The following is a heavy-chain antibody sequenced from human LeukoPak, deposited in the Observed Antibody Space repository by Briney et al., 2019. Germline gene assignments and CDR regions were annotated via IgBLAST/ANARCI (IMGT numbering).Heavy chain of an antibody. Sequence: GGALRLSCAASLFTFYSYWMQWEPQAPGEGLEWVSRINSGGSNIIYADSVKGRFTISSDNAKNTLYLQMSSLRGGDTAVYYCARSDYGDNYWGQGILVTVSS. CDR3: ARSDYGDNY. V-gene: IGHV3-74*01. CDR1: LFTFYSYW. CDR2: INSGGSNI. J-gene: IGHJ4*02. D-gene: IGHD4-17*01.